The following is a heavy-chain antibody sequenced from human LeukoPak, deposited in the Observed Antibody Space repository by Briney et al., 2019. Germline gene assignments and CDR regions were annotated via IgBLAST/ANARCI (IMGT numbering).Heavy chain of an antibody. Sequence: PGGSLRLSCAASGFTFSSYAMSWVRQAPGKGLEWVSAISGSGGGTNYADSVKGRFTISRDNSKNTLYLQMDSLRAEDTAVYYCAKAPPYYDILTGYSYYFDYWGQGTLVTVSS. CDR3: AKAPPYYDILTGYSYYFDY. V-gene: IGHV3-23*01. J-gene: IGHJ4*02. CDR1: GFTFSSYA. D-gene: IGHD3-9*01. CDR2: ISGSGGGT.